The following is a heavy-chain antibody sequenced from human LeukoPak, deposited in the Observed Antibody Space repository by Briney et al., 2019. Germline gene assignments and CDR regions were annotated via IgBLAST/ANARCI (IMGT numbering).Heavy chain of an antibody. J-gene: IGHJ2*01. Sequence: ASVKVSCKASGYTFTSYGISWVRQAPGQGLEWMGWISAYNGNTNYAQKLQGRVTMTTDTSTSTAYMELSSLRSEDTAVYYCARVPIPGLLTKPDGGIREYWYFDLWGRGTLVTVSS. CDR3: ARVPIPGLLTKPDGGIREYWYFDL. V-gene: IGHV1-18*01. CDR2: ISAYNGNT. CDR1: GYTFTSYG. D-gene: IGHD4/OR15-4a*01.